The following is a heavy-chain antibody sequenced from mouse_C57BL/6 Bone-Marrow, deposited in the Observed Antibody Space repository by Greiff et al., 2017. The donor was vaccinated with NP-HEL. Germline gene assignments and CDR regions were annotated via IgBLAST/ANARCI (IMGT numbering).Heavy chain of an antibody. CDR3: ATHYYGHYYAMDY. V-gene: IGHV1-7*01. J-gene: IGHJ4*01. D-gene: IGHD1-1*01. Sequence: VQLQQSGAELAKPGASVKLSCKASGYTFTSYWMHWVKQRPGQGLEWIGYINPSSGYTKYNQKFKDKATLTADKSSSTAYMQLSSLTYEDSAVYYCATHYYGHYYAMDYWGQGTSVTVSS. CDR1: GYTFTSYW. CDR2: INPSSGYT.